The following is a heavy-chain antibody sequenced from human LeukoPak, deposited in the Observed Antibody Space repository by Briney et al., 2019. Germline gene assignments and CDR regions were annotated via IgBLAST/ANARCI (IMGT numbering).Heavy chain of an antibody. CDR3: ARHSYDSSGYYHDAFDI. D-gene: IGHD3-22*01. CDR2: IYYSGST. Sequence: SETLSLTCTVSGGSISHYYWSWIRQPPGKGLEWIGYIYYSGSTNYNPSLKSRVTISVDTSKNQFSLKLSSVTAADTAVYYCARHSYDSSGYYHDAFDIWGQGTMVTVSS. J-gene: IGHJ3*02. CDR1: GGSISHYY. V-gene: IGHV4-59*08.